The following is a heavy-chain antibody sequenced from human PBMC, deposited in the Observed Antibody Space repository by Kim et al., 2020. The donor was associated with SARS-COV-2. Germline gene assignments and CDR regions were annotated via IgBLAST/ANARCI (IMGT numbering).Heavy chain of an antibody. D-gene: IGHD5-18*01. Sequence: YTPSLKSRVTSSVGTSKSQFSLKLSSVTAAHTAVYYCARQLRGYSYGWFDPWGLGTLVTVSS. CDR3: ARQLRGYSYGWFDP. J-gene: IGHJ5*02. V-gene: IGHV4-59*08.